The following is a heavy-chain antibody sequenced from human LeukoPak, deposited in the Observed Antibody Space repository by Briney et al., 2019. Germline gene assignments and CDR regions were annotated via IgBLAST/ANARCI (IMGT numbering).Heavy chain of an antibody. D-gene: IGHD6-13*01. CDR1: GFTFSDYY. CDR2: ISSSGSTI. V-gene: IGHV3-11*01. Sequence: GGSLRLSCAASGFTFSDYYMSWIRQAPGKGLEWVSYISSSGSTIYYADSVKGRFTISRDNAKNSLYLQMNSLRAEDTAVYYCASEFPAESADPWGQGTLVTVSS. CDR3: ASEFPAESADP. J-gene: IGHJ5*02.